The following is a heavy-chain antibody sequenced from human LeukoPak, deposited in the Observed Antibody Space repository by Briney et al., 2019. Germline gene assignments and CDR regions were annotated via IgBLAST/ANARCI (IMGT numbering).Heavy chain of an antibody. D-gene: IGHD3-16*02. Sequence: QSGGSLRLSCAASGFTFSNAWMSWVRQAPGKGLEWVGRIKSKTDGGTTDYAAPVKGRFTISRDDSKNTLYLQMNSLKTEDTAVYYCTTLNDYVWGSYRYNDYWGQGTLVTVSS. V-gene: IGHV3-15*01. CDR2: IKSKTDGGTT. J-gene: IGHJ4*02. CDR3: TTLNDYVWGSYRYNDY. CDR1: GFTFSNAW.